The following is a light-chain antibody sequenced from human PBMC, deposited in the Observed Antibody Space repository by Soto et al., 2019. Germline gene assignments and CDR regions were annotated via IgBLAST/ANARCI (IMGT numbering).Light chain of an antibody. CDR1: QTVNSRH. CDR2: GAS. Sequence: ESLLTQSPGTLSLSPGERATLSCRASQTVNSRHLNWYQHKPGQAPRLLIYGASIRAAGIPDRFSGSRSGADFSLTITRXXPEDSAXYYXXXFDGSRPAFTFGQGTKLEI. J-gene: IGKJ2*01. CDR3: XXFDGSRPAFT. V-gene: IGKV3-20*01.